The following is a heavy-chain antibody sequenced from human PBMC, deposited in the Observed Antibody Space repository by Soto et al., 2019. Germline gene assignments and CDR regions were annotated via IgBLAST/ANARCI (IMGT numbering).Heavy chain of an antibody. Sequence: GGSMRLSCAASGFNFISYWRSWVRQAPGKGLEWVANIKQDGSEKYYVDSVKGRFTISRDNAKNSLYLQMNSLRAEDTAVYYCARETRRDAFDIWGQGTMVT. J-gene: IGHJ3*02. V-gene: IGHV3-7*05. CDR2: IKQDGSEK. D-gene: IGHD6-6*01. CDR1: GFNFISYW. CDR3: ARETRRDAFDI.